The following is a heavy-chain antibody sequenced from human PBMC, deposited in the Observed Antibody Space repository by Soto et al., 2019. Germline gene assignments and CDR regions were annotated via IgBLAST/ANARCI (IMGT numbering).Heavy chain of an antibody. CDR3: ATSYATGFDP. Sequence: QLQLVQSAAEVKKPGASVRVSCKAYGYPFIKYGISWIRQAPEQGLEWMGWIKVDSGYTNYAQKCQGRVTMAADTSSDTAFMELRSLRLADTAVYFCATSYATGFDPWGQGTLVSVSS. J-gene: IGHJ5*02. D-gene: IGHD4-17*01. CDR2: IKVDSGYT. CDR1: GYPFIKYG. V-gene: IGHV1-18*04.